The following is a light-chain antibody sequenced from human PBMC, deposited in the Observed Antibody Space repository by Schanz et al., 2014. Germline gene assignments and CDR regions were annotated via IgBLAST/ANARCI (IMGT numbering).Light chain of an antibody. J-gene: IGKJ1*01. CDR1: QSVLYNSNNKNY. Sequence: DIVMTQSPDSLAVSLGERATINCKSSQSVLYNSNNKNYLAWYQQKPGQPPKVLIYWASSRESGVPDRFSGRGPAXXLTLNISNLKDEDVAVYYFSLYYTGPRAFGQGTKVEIK. V-gene: IGKV4-1*01. CDR2: WAS. CDR3: SLYYTGPRA.